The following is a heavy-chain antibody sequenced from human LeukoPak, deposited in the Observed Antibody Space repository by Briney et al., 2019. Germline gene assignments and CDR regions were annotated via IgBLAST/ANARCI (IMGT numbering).Heavy chain of an antibody. CDR2: ISYDGSNK. D-gene: IGHD6-19*01. CDR3: AKDYREQWLVRSLYYYYMDV. V-gene: IGHV3-30*18. Sequence: LAGGSLRLSCAASGFTFSSYGMHWVRQAPGKGLEWVAVISYDGSNKYYADSVKGRFTISRDNSKNTLYLQMNSLRAEDTAVYYCAKDYREQWLVRSLYYYYMDVWGKGTTVTVSS. CDR1: GFTFSSYG. J-gene: IGHJ6*03.